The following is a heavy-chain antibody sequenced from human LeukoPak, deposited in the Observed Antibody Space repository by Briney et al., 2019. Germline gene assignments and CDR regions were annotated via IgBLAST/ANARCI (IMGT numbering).Heavy chain of an antibody. J-gene: IGHJ6*03. Sequence: ASVKVSCKVSGYTLTELSMHWVRQAPGKGLEWMGGFDPEDGETIYAQKFQGRVTMTEDTSTNTAYMKLSSLRSEDTAVYYCATGGSGTYFHYYYYYMAVWGKGTTVTVSS. V-gene: IGHV1-24*01. CDR1: GYTLTELS. CDR3: ATGGSGTYFHYYYYYMAV. D-gene: IGHD3-10*01. CDR2: FDPEDGET.